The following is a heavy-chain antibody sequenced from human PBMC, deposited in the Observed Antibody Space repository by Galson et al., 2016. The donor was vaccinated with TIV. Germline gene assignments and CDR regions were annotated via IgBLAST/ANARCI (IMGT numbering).Heavy chain of an antibody. D-gene: IGHD2-2*01. CDR2: ISPIFGIA. V-gene: IGHV1-69*10. CDR3: AMVTSKIVVISDAADAFDT. Sequence: SVKVSCKASGGTFSSFAISWVRQDPGQGLEWMGGISPIFGIANYAQKFQGRVTITADQSTSTAYMELSSLRSEDTAVYYCAMVTSKIVVISDAADAFDTWGQGTMVTVSS. J-gene: IGHJ3*02. CDR1: GGTFSSFA.